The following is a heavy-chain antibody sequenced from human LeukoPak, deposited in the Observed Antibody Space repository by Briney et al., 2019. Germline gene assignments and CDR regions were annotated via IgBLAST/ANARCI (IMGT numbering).Heavy chain of an antibody. Sequence: SEALSLTCTVSGGPISSSSYYWGWIRQPPGKGLEWIGSIYYSGSTYYNPSLKSRVTISVDTSKNQFSLKLSSVTAADTAAYYCARKAARYGVPYYFDYWGQGTLVTVCS. CDR1: GGPISSSSYY. CDR3: ARKAARYGVPYYFDY. J-gene: IGHJ4*02. V-gene: IGHV4-39*07. CDR2: IYYSGST. D-gene: IGHD6-6*01.